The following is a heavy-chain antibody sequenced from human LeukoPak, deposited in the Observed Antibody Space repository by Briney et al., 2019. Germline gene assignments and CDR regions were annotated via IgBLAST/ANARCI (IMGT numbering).Heavy chain of an antibody. CDR1: GFTFSSYA. V-gene: IGHV3-23*01. J-gene: IGHJ1*01. CDR2: ISGSRGST. Sequence: GGSLRLSCAASGFTFSSYAMTWVRQAPGKGLEWVSAISGSRGSTYYADSVEGRFTISRDNSKNTLYLQMNSLRAEDTAVYYCAKGGPVAADPRYFQHWGQGTLVTVSS. CDR3: AKGGPVAADPRYFQH. D-gene: IGHD6-19*01.